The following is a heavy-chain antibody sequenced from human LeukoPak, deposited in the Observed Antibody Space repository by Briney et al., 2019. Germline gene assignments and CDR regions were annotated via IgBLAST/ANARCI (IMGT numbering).Heavy chain of an antibody. D-gene: IGHD6-13*01. CDR1: GFTVSSNY. V-gene: IGHV3-66*01. J-gene: IGHJ4*02. Sequence: GGSLRLSCAASGFTVSSNYMSWVRQAPGKGLEWASVIYSGGSTYYADSVKGRFTISRDNSKNTLYLQMNSLRAEDTAVYYCARDDRAAAVYWGQGTLVTVSS. CDR3: ARDDRAAAVY. CDR2: IYSGGST.